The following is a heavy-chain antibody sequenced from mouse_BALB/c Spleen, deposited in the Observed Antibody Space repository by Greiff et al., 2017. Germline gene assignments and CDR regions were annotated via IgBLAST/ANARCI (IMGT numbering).Heavy chain of an antibody. CDR1: GFTFSSYA. D-gene: IGHD2-1*01. CDR3: ARGEDGNPYAMDY. J-gene: IGHJ4*01. Sequence: EVQLVESGGGLVKPGGSLKLSCAASGFTFSSYAMSWVRQTLEKRLEWVASISSGGSTYYPDSVKGRFTISRDNARNILYLQMSSLRSEDTAMYYCARGEDGNPYAMDYWGQGTSVTVSS. CDR2: ISSGGST. V-gene: IGHV5-6-5*01.